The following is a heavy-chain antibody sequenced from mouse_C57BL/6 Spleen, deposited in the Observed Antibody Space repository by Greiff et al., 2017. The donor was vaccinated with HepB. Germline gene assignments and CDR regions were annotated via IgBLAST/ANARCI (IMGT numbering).Heavy chain of an antibody. CDR3: ARLTYYSNYVYFDV. D-gene: IGHD2-5*01. CDR1: GYTFTDYY. CDR2: INPNNGGT. Sequence: VQLQQSGPELVKPGASVKISCKASGYTFTDYYMNWVKQSHGKSLEWIGDINPNNGGTSYNQKFKGKATLTVDKSSSTAYMELRSLTSEDSAVYYCARLTYYSNYVYFDVWGTGTTVTVSS. V-gene: IGHV1-26*01. J-gene: IGHJ1*03.